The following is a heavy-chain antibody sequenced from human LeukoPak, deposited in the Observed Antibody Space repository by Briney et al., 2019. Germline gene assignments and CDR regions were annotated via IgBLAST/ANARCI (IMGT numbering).Heavy chain of an antibody. V-gene: IGHV3-48*02. CDR1: GFTFSNFG. CDR2: IGSGSTPI. J-gene: IGHJ4*02. CDR3: ARASRSGYDC. D-gene: IGHD3-22*01. Sequence: GGSLRLSCVASGFTFSNFGMNWVRQAPGKGLEWVSYIGSGSTPIYYADSVKGRFTTSRDNVKNSLYLQMNSLRDEDAAVYYCARASRSGYDCWGQGTLVTVSS.